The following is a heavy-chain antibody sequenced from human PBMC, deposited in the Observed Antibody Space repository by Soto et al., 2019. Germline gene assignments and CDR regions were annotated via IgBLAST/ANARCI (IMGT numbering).Heavy chain of an antibody. CDR1: GGTFSSYA. D-gene: IGHD1-26*01. V-gene: IGHV1-69*13. CDR2: IIPIFGTA. CDR3: ARERARGRYSGSYSGVYYFDY. J-gene: IGHJ4*02. Sequence: GASVKVSCKASGGTFSSYAISWVRQAPGQGLEWMGGIIPIFGTANYAQKFQGRVTITADESTSTAYMELSSLRSEDTAVYYCARERARGRYSGSYSGVYYFDYWGQGTLVTVSS.